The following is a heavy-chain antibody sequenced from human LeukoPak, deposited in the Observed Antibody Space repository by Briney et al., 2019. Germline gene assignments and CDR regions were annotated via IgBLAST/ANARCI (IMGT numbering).Heavy chain of an antibody. Sequence: GASVKVSCTVSGYTLTELSMHWVRQAPGKGLEWMGGFDPEDGETIYAQKFQGRVTMTEDTSTDAAYMELSSLRSEDTAVYYCATGHGIAAAFDYWGQGTLVTVSS. D-gene: IGHD6-13*01. CDR1: GYTLTELS. CDR2: FDPEDGET. CDR3: ATGHGIAAAFDY. J-gene: IGHJ4*02. V-gene: IGHV1-24*01.